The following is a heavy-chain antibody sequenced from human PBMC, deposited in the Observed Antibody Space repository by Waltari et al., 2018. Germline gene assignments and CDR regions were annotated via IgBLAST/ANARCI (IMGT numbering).Heavy chain of an antibody. CDR3: AGTDLHTKIAFDS. D-gene: IGHD2-21*01. V-gene: IGHV4-39*01. Sequence: RLRESGPGLVKPSETLSLTCAVSGASVASAAPYWGWIRQSPERGLEWIGTRYFTGTTHYNPSLRSRVTISADTSRDQFSLRVNSVTAADTAVYYCAGTDLHTKIAFDSWGQGTQVTVSA. J-gene: IGHJ4*02. CDR2: RYFTGTT. CDR1: GASVASAAPY.